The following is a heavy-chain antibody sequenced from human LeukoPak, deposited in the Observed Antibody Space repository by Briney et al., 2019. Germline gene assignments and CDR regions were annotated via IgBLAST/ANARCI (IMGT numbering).Heavy chain of an antibody. CDR2: ISSSSKYI. CDR3: ASLTIPDFWSGSDRHNVDY. Sequence: GGSLRLSCAASGFTFSTHSMNWVRQAPGKGLEWVSSISSSSKYIYYADSVKGRFTISRDNAKNSLYLQMGSLRAEDTAVYYCASLTIPDFWSGSDRHNVDYWGQGTLVTVSS. CDR1: GFTFSTHS. D-gene: IGHD3-3*01. V-gene: IGHV3-21*01. J-gene: IGHJ4*02.